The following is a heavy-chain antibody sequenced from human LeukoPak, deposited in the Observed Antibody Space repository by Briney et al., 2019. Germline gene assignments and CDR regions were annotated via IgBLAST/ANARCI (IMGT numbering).Heavy chain of an antibody. CDR2: IIPIFGTA. CDR3: ARGWLAETMVVTPYNY. J-gene: IGHJ4*02. Sequence: SVKVSCKASGGSFSSYAINWVRQAPGQGLEWMGGIIPIFGTANYAQKFHDRVTITAVESMSTIYMELSSLRSEDTAVYYCARGWLAETMVVTPYNYWVQGTLVTVSS. CDR1: GGSFSSYA. V-gene: IGHV1-69*01. D-gene: IGHD2-21*02.